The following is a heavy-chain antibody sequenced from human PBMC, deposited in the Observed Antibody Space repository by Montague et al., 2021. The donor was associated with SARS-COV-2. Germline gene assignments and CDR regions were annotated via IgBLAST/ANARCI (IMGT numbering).Heavy chain of an antibody. CDR1: GGSISSSSYY. Sequence: SETLSLTCTVSGGSISSSSYYWGWIRQPPGKGLEWIGSIYYSGSTYYNPSLKSRVTISVDTSKNQFSLKLSSVTAADTAVYYCVRKASRGFTIFGVVTASYYFDLWGQGTLVTVSS. V-gene: IGHV4-39*01. D-gene: IGHD3-3*01. CDR2: IYYSGST. J-gene: IGHJ4*02. CDR3: VRKASRGFTIFGVVTASYYFDL.